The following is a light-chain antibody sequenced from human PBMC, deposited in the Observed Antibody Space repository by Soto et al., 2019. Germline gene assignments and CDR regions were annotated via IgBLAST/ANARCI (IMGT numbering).Light chain of an antibody. CDR3: QQRSSPLT. J-gene: IGKJ4*01. V-gene: IGKV3-11*01. CDR1: QNVNSY. Sequence: EIVLTQSPVTLSLSPGERATLSCRASQNVNSYLAWYQQRPGQAPRLLMYDASIRATGIPARFSGSGSGTDFTLTISSLEPADFAVYYCQQRSSPLTFGAGTKVELK. CDR2: DAS.